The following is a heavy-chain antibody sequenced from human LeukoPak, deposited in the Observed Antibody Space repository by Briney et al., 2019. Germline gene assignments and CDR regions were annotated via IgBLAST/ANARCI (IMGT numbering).Heavy chain of an antibody. Sequence: ASVKVSCKASGYTFTDYAISWVRQAPGQGLECMGWINTGTGNPTYAQGFTGRFVFSLDTSVSTAYLQISSLKAEDTAVYYCARGWAYGWYPTRACDYWGQGTLVTVSS. J-gene: IGHJ4*02. D-gene: IGHD6-19*01. CDR2: INTGTGNP. CDR1: GYTFTDYA. CDR3: ARGWAYGWYPTRACDY. V-gene: IGHV7-4-1*02.